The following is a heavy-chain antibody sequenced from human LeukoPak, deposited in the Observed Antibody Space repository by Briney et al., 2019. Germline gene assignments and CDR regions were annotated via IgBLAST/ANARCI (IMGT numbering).Heavy chain of an antibody. D-gene: IGHD5-12*01. J-gene: IGHJ4*02. CDR1: GYTFTGCY. Sequence: GASVKVSCKTSGYTFTGCYIYWMRQAPGQGLEWMGWINPNSGGTNSAQKFQGRVTMARDTSISTAYMELSMLRSDDTAVYYCARDLVLGYSGYNLIYWAQGTLVTVSS. CDR2: INPNSGGT. CDR3: ARDLVLGYSGYNLIY. V-gene: IGHV1-2*02.